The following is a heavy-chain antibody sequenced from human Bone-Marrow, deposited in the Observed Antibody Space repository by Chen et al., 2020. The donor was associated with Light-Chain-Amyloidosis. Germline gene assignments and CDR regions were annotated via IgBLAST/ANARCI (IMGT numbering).Heavy chain of an antibody. D-gene: IGHD3-16*01. J-gene: IGHJ3*02. CDR3: AAVWSDDAFDI. Sequence: GAEVKKXGASVKVSCKSSGYTFTSYGISWVRQAPGQGLEWMGWISAYNGNTNYAQKLQGRVTMTTDTSTSTAXXXXXXXXSDDXXVYYCAAVWSDDAFDIWGQGTMVTVSS. CDR1: GYTFTSYG. CDR2: ISAYNGNT. V-gene: IGHV1-18*04.